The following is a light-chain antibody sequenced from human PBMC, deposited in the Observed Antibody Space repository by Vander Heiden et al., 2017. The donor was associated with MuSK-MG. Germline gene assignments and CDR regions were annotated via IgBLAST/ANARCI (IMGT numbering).Light chain of an antibody. CDR2: DAS. V-gene: IGKV1-33*01. CDR1: QDVANS. J-gene: IGKJ4*01. Sequence: DIQTTQSPSSLSASVGDRVAITCQASQDVANSLNWYQQKPGKAPKLLIYDASNLHSGVPSRFSGSGSGTQFTLTISSLQPEDFATYYCQQYGLPPLGLTFGAGTKVE. CDR3: QQYGLPPLGLT.